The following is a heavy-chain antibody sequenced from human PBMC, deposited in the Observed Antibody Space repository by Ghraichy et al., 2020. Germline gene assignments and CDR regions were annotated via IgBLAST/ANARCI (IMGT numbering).Heavy chain of an antibody. CDR1: GFTFGAFA. CDR3: TRPNRVGATYFYYAMDV. J-gene: IGHJ6*02. D-gene: IGHD1-26*01. Sequence: GGSLRLSWTASGFTFGAFAMCWFRQAPGKGLEWVGFIRSKASGETTEYAASVKGRFTISRDDSKSIACLQMSSLKTEDTAVYYCTRPNRVGATYFYYAMDVWGQGTTVTVSS. V-gene: IGHV3-49*03. CDR2: IRSKASGETT.